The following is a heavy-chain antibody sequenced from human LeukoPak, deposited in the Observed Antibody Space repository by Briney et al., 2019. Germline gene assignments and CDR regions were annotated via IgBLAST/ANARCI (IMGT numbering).Heavy chain of an antibody. CDR2: ISYRGNT. Sequence: SETLSLTCTVSGGSVSSDSYYWSWIRQPPEKGLEWIGYISYRGNTNYNPSLKSRVTISLDTSKNQFSLKLSSVTAADTAVYYCASLYCTRTSCKVDPWGQGTLVTVSS. V-gene: IGHV4-61*01. CDR3: ASLYCTRTSCKVDP. D-gene: IGHD2-2*01. CDR1: GGSVSSDSYY. J-gene: IGHJ5*02.